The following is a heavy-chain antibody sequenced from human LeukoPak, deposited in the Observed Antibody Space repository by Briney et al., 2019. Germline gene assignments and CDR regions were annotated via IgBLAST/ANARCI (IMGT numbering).Heavy chain of an antibody. CDR2: IYYSGST. V-gene: IGHV4-39*01. D-gene: IGHD1-7*01. J-gene: IGHJ4*02. CDR3: ARLAVGYNWNYRDY. CDR1: GGSISSSSYY. Sequence: SETLSLTCTVSGGSISSSSYYWGWIRQPPGKGLEWIGSIYYSGSTYYNPSLKSRVTISVDTSKNQFSLKLSSVTAADTAVYYCARLAVGYNWNYRDYWGQGTLVTVSS.